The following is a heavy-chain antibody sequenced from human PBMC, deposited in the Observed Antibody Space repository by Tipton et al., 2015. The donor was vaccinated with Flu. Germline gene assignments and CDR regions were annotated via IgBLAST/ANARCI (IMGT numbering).Heavy chain of an antibody. J-gene: IGHJ4*02. CDR3: ARSKDYYGSGSYFDY. V-gene: IGHV1-2*04. CDR1: GYTFIGYY. Sequence: QSGAEAKKPGASVKVSCKASGYTFIGYYIHWVRQAPGQGLEWMGWINPNRGGINYAQKFQGWVTMTRDTSISTAYMELSRLRSDDTAVYYCARSKDYYGSGSYFDYWGQGTLVTVSS. CDR2: INPNRGGI. D-gene: IGHD3-10*01.